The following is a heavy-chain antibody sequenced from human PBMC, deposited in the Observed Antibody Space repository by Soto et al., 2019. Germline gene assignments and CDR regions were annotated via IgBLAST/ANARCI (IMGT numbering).Heavy chain of an antibody. V-gene: IGHV3-23*01. CDR2: ISRSGDST. D-gene: IGHD5-18*01. Sequence: EGQLLESGGGLVQPGGSLRLSCAASGFTFSDYDMSWVRQPPGKGLEWVSSISRSGDSTYYADSVQGRFTISRDRSKNTLSLQANSLRSEDTAVYYCAKSRSGYGPYWYFAVWGRGTLVTVSS. CDR1: GFTFSDYD. CDR3: AKSRSGYGPYWYFAV. J-gene: IGHJ2*01.